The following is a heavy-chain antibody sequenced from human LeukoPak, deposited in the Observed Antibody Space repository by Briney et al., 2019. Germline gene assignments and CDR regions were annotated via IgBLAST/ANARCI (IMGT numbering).Heavy chain of an antibody. CDR1: GFSFSSYA. J-gene: IGHJ4*02. V-gene: IGHV3-30*19. CDR2: ISYDGSNK. Sequence: PGGSLRLSCAASGFSFSSYAMSWVRQAPGKGLEWVAVISYDGSNKYYADSVKGRFTISRDNSKNTLYLQMNSLRAEDTAVYYCAREGIQLWLDYWGQGTLVTVSS. D-gene: IGHD5-18*01. CDR3: AREGIQLWLDY.